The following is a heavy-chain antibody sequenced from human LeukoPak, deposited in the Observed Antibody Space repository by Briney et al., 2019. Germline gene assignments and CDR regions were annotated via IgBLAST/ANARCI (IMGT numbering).Heavy chain of an antibody. J-gene: IGHJ3*02. Sequence: TGGSLRLSCAASGFTFSSYWMHWVRQDPGKGLVWVSYIRGDGTSTSYADSVKGRFTISRDNAKNTLYLQMNSLRVEDTAVYYCAIVGGVSGRAFDMWGQGTMVTVSS. CDR1: GFTFSSYW. V-gene: IGHV3-74*01. D-gene: IGHD6-25*01. CDR3: AIVGGVSGRAFDM. CDR2: IRGDGTST.